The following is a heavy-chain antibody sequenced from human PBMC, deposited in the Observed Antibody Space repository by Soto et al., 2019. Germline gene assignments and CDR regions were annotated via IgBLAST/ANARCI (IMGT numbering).Heavy chain of an antibody. V-gene: IGHV3-23*01. CDR3: AKELHIWNPPGPDY. CDR2: ISGTGGST. Sequence: GSLRLSCAASGFTFSNFAMSWVRQAPGKGLEWVSTISGTGGSTYYADSVKGRFTVSRDNAKNTLSLQVTSLRAEDTAVYYCAKELHIWNPPGPDYWGQGTLVTVSS. CDR1: GFTFSNFA. D-gene: IGHD1-20*01. J-gene: IGHJ4*02.